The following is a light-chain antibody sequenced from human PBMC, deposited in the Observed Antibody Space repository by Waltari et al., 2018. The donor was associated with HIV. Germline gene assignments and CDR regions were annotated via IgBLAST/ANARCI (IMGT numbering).Light chain of an antibody. CDR2: GAS. CDR1: QSVSGSL. Sequence: EIVLTQSPGTLSSSPGERATLSCRASQSVSGSLLAWYQQKPGQAPRLLIYGASSRAAGIPDRFSGSGSGTGFTLTVSKLEPEDFAVYYCHQYGHSPQTFGQGTKVEIK. V-gene: IGKV3-20*01. CDR3: HQYGHSPQT. J-gene: IGKJ1*01.